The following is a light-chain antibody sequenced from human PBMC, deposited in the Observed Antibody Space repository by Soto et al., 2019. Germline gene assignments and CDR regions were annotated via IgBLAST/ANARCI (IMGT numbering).Light chain of an antibody. J-gene: IGLJ1*01. CDR2: DVS. CDR3: SSYTSSSTLYV. V-gene: IGLV2-14*01. CDR1: SSDVGGYNY. Sequence: QSALTQPASVSGSPGQSITISCTGTSSDVGGYNYVSWYQQHPGKAPKLMIYDVSTRPSGVSDRFSGSKSGNTASLTISGLQAEDEADYYCSSYTSSSTLYVFGTGTKLTFL.